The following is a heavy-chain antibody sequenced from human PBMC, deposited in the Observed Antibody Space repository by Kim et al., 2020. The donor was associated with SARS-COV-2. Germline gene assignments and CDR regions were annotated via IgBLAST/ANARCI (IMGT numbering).Heavy chain of an antibody. CDR1: GFTFSSYG. J-gene: IGHJ4*02. Sequence: GGSLRLSCAASGFTFSSYGMHWVRQAPGKGLEWVAVISYDGSNKYYADSVKGRFTISRDNSKNTLYLQMNSLRAEDTAVYYCAKTHCSSTSCADYWGQGTLVTVSS. V-gene: IGHV3-30*18. D-gene: IGHD2-2*01. CDR2: ISYDGSNK. CDR3: AKTHCSSTSCADY.